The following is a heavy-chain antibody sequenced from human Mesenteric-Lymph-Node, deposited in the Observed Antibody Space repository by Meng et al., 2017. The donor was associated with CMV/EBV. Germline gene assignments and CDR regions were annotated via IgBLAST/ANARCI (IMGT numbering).Heavy chain of an antibody. J-gene: IGHJ5*02. CDR2: ISGSGGST. CDR1: GVTFSSYA. V-gene: IGHV3-23*01. Sequence: GGSLRLSCAASGVTFSSYAMSWVRQAPGKGLEWVSAISGSGGSTYYADSVKGRFTISRDNAKNTLYLQMNSLRVEDTALYYCARDRPHNWFDPWGQGTLVTVSS. CDR3: ARDRPHNWFDP.